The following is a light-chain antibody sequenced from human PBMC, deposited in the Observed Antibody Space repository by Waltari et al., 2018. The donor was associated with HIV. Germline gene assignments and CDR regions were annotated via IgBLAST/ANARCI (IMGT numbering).Light chain of an antibody. J-gene: IGKJ1*01. CDR1: QSITTY. CDR2: AAS. Sequence: DIQMTQSPSSLSASVGDRVVVTSRTSQSITTYLNRYYQKTGKAPELVIDAASTLKSGVPSRVSGSGSGTEFTLTINNLQPEDFATYYCQQSHTTPWTVGQGTTVEIK. CDR3: QQSHTTPWT. V-gene: IGKV1-39*01.